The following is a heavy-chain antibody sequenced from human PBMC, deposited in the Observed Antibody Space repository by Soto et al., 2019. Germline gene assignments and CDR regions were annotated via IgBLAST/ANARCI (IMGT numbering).Heavy chain of an antibody. Sequence: ASVKVSCKASGYTFLSYGISWVRQAPGQGLEWMEWISAYSSNTDYAQRLQDRVTLTRDTSTSIAYMELRSLRSDDTAVYYCARNPSGSSFDSWGQGTLVTVSS. CDR3: ARNPSGSSFDS. V-gene: IGHV1-18*01. J-gene: IGHJ4*02. CDR2: ISAYSSNT. D-gene: IGHD1-26*01. CDR1: GYTFLSYG.